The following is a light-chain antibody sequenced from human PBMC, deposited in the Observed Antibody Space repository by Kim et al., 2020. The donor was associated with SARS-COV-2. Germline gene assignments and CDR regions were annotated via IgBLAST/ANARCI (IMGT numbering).Light chain of an antibody. J-gene: IGKJ1*01. CDR2: ATF. Sequence: APGKTATLSCRASHGVSSTYLAWYPQKPGQAPSLVIQATFSRATGIPDRFSGGGSGTDFTLTIHRLEPEDCAVYYCQEYGTSPKTFGQGTKVDIK. CDR3: QEYGTSPKT. V-gene: IGKV3-20*01. CDR1: HGVSSTY.